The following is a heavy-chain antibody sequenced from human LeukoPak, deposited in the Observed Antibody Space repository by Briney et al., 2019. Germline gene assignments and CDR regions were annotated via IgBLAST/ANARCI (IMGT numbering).Heavy chain of an antibody. CDR1: GFTFSSFA. CDR3: ATGAYDFWSGYYLYD. V-gene: IGHV3-23*01. J-gene: IGHJ4*02. D-gene: IGHD3-3*01. Sequence: PGGSLRLSCAASGFTFSSFAMSWVRQAPGKGLEWVSAISGSGGSTYYADSVKGRFTISRDNSKNTLYLQMNSLRAADTAVYYCATGAYDFWSGYYLYDWGQGTLVTVSS. CDR2: ISGSGGST.